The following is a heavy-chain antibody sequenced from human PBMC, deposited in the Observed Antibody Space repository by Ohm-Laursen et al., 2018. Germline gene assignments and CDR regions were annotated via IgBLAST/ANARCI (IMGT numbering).Heavy chain of an antibody. V-gene: IGHV3-7*01. D-gene: IGHD2-8*02. Sequence: SLRLSCAASGFTFGSYWMGWVRQAPGKGLEWVANIQEDGSDKYYMDSVKCRFTISRDNAKNSLYLQMNSLRAEDTAVYYCARHGRWCFDSWGQGTLVTVSS. CDR2: IQEDGSDK. CDR1: GFTFGSYW. J-gene: IGHJ4*02. CDR3: ARHGRWCFDS.